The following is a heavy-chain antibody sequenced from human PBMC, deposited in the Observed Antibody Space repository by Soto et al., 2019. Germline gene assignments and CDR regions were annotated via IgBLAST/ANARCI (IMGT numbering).Heavy chain of an antibody. V-gene: IGHV3-11*05. CDR3: ARGTVTGWFDP. J-gene: IGHJ5*02. CDR2: ISSSSSYT. D-gene: IGHD4-17*01. Sequence: QVQLVESGGGLVKPGGSLRLSCTASGFTFSDYYMSWIRQAPGKGLEWVSYISSSSSYTNYADSVKGRFTISRDNAKNSLYLQMNSLRAEDTAVYYCARGTVTGWFDPWGQGTLVTVSS. CDR1: GFTFSDYY.